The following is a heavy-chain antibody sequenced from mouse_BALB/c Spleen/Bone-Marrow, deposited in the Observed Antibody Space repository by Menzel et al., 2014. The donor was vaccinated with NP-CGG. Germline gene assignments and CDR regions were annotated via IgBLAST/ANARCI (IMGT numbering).Heavy chain of an antibody. Sequence: EVKLMESGAELVKPGASVQLSCTASGFNIKDTYMHWAKQRPEQGLEWIGRIDPANGNTKYDPKFQGKATITADTSSNTAYLQLSSLTSEDTAVYYCAFYYYGSSPFAYWGQGTLVTVSA. CDR2: IDPANGNT. D-gene: IGHD1-1*01. V-gene: IGHV14-3*02. J-gene: IGHJ3*01. CDR3: AFYYYGSSPFAY. CDR1: GFNIKDTY.